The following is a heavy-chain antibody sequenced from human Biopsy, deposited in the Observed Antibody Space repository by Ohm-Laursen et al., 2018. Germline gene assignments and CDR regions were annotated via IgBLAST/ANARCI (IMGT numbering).Heavy chain of an antibody. CDR2: IVPILGHL. CDR3: AADADGYYNEFDY. Sequence: GSSVKVSCKASGGPSSNYAFSWVRQAPGQGLEWVGRIVPILGHLNYAQRFQGRVSITADKSTSYVYMELSRLTSGDTAVYYCAADADGYYNEFDYWGPGTLVTVSS. V-gene: IGHV1-69*04. D-gene: IGHD3-9*01. CDR1: GGPSSNYA. J-gene: IGHJ4*02.